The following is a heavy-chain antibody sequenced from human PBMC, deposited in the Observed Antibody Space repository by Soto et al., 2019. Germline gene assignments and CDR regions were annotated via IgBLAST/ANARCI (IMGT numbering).Heavy chain of an antibody. V-gene: IGHV3-33*01. CDR3: ARDRPGGYYDAFDI. CDR2: IWYDGSNK. D-gene: IGHD2-21*02. J-gene: IGHJ3*02. Sequence: PGKGLEWVAVIWYDGSNKYYADSVKGRFTISRDNSKNTLYLQMNSLRAEDTVVYYCARDRPGGYYDAFDIWGQGTMVTVSS.